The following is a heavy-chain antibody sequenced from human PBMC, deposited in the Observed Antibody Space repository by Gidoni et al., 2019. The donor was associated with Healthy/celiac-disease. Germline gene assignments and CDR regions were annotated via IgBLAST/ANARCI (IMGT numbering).Heavy chain of an antibody. Sequence: QVQLVESGGGVVQPGRSLRLSCSASGFTFRSYGMHWVRQAPGKGLVWVAVISYEGRNKYYADAVKGRFTISRDNSKNTLYLQMNSLRAEDTAVYYCAAPGPPKRMTTVTTFRMAYFQHWGQGTLVTVSS. CDR2: ISYEGRNK. V-gene: IGHV3-30*03. CDR3: AAPGPPKRMTTVTTFRMAYFQH. D-gene: IGHD4-17*01. J-gene: IGHJ1*01. CDR1: GFTFRSYG.